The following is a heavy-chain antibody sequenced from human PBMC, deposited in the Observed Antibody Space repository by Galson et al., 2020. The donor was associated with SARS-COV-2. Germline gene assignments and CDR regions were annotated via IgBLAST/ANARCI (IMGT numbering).Heavy chain of an antibody. V-gene: IGHV3-7*01. D-gene: IGHD3-9*01. CDR3: ARDLWGRHYDSNTGYYNDGFDL. CDR2: IQQYGGAE. Sequence: TGGSLRLSCAASGFTFTKYWMAWVRQAPGKGLEWVADIQQYGGAERYVESVKGRFTISRDNAENSLYMQMTSLRVEDTAVYYCARDLWGRHYDSNTGYYNDGFDLWGRGTLVTVSS. J-gene: IGHJ2*01. CDR1: GFTFTKYW.